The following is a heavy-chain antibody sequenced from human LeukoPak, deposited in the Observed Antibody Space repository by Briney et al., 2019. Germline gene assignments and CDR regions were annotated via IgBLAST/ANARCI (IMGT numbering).Heavy chain of an antibody. D-gene: IGHD6-13*01. CDR1: GYTFTGYY. V-gene: IGHV1-2*02. Sequence: ASVKVSCKASGYTFTGYYMHWVRQAPGQGLEWMGWINPNSGGTNYAQKFQGRVTMTRDTSISTAYMELSRLRSDDTAVYYCARDLKAAGTPGYWGQGTLVTVSS. CDR3: ARDLKAAGTPGY. CDR2: INPNSGGT. J-gene: IGHJ4*02.